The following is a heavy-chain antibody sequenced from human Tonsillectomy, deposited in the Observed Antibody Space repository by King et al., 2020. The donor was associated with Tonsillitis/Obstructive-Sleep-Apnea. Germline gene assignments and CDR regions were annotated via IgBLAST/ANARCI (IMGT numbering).Heavy chain of an antibody. CDR1: GYSFTSYW. CDR2: IDPSDSYT. V-gene: IGHV5-10-1*03. CDR3: ARHEYSSGWYGTFDY. Sequence: QLVQSGAEVKRPGESLRISCKGSGYSFTSYWISWVRQMPGKGLEWMGRIDPSDSYTNYSPSFQGHVTISADKSISTAYLQWSSLKASDTAMYYCARHEYSSGWYGTFDYWGQGTLVTVSS. D-gene: IGHD6-19*01. J-gene: IGHJ4*02.